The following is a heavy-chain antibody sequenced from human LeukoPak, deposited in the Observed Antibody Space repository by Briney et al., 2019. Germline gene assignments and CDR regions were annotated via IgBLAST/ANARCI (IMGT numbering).Heavy chain of an antibody. Sequence: GGSLRLSCAASGFSVSSNYMSWVRQAPGKGLEWVSVIYSGGSTYYADSVKGRFTISGDNSKNTLFVQMDNLRVEDTAVYYCTKGPYSEYLLGRFDPWGQGTLVTVSS. CDR3: TKGPYSEYLLGRFDP. V-gene: IGHV3-53*01. CDR2: IYSGGST. D-gene: IGHD3-3*01. CDR1: GFSVSSNY. J-gene: IGHJ5*02.